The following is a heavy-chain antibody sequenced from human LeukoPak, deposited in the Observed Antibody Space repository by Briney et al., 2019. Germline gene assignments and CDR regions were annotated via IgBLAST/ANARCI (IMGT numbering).Heavy chain of an antibody. CDR1: GFTFSSYA. CDR3: ARRAGAYSHPYDY. J-gene: IGHJ4*02. CDR2: ISGSGGST. Sequence: PGGSLRLSCAASGFTFSSYAMSWVRQAPGKGLEWVSAISGSGGSTNYADSVKGRFTISRDNSKNMLYLQMNSLRAEDTAVYYCARRAGAYSHPYDYWGQGTLVTVSS. V-gene: IGHV3-23*01. D-gene: IGHD4/OR15-4a*01.